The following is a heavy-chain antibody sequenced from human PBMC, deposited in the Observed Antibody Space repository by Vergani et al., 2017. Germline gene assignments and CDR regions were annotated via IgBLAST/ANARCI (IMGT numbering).Heavy chain of an antibody. CDR1: GGSFNSYY. J-gene: IGHJ5*02. CDR2: INQSAST. V-gene: IGHV4-34*01. D-gene: IGHD2-2*01. CDR3: ARGVYCSSTSCYLTTGSPWFDP. Sequence: QVQIQQWGAGLLKPSETLSLICAVYGGSFNSYYWNLIRQPPGKGLEWVGEINQSASTNYNPSLKSRVTISVDTSKNQFSLQLSSVTAADTAVYYCARGVYCSSTSCYLTTGSPWFDPWGQGTLVTVSS.